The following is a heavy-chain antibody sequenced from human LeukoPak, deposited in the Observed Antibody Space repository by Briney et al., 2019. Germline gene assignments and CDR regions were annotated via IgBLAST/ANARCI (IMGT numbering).Heavy chain of an antibody. CDR3: ARGAPKEIQLWLRLRGVAFDI. J-gene: IGHJ3*02. CDR1: SGXLSNYY. Sequence: PSETLSLTCAVYSGXLSNYYWSWIRQPPGKGLEWIGEINHSGDTNYNPSLKSRVTISVDTSKNQFSLKLSSVTAADTAVYYCARGAPKEIQLWLRLRGVAFDIWGQGTMVTVSS. V-gene: IGHV4-34*01. CDR2: INHSGDT. D-gene: IGHD5-18*01.